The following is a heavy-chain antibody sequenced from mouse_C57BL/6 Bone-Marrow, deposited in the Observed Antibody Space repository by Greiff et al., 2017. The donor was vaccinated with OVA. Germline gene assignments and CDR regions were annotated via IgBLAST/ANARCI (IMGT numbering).Heavy chain of an antibody. CDR1: GYTFTSYW. V-gene: IGHV1-52*01. D-gene: IGHD3-2*02. Sequence: QVQLQQPGAELVRPGSSVKLSCKASGYTFTSYWMHWVKQRPIQGLEWIGNIDPSDSYTHYNQKFKDKATLTVDKSSSTAYMQLSSLTSEDSAVNYCARGTAQVFYAMDDWGQGTSVTVSS. CDR3: ARGTAQVFYAMDD. CDR2: IDPSDSYT. J-gene: IGHJ4*01.